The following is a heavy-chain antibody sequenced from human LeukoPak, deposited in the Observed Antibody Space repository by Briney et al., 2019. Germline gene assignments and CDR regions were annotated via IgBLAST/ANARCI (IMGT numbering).Heavy chain of an antibody. Sequence: SETLSLTCTVSGGSISSYYWSWIRQPAGKGLEWIGRIYTSGSTNYNPSLKSRVTISVDTSKNQFSLKLSSVTAADTAVYYCARGSGIQLWSNFDYWGQGTLVTVSS. D-gene: IGHD5-18*01. CDR3: ARGSGIQLWSNFDY. J-gene: IGHJ4*02. CDR2: IYTSGST. V-gene: IGHV4-4*07. CDR1: GGSISSYY.